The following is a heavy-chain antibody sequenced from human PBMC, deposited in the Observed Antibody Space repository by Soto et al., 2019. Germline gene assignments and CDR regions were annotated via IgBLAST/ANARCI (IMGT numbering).Heavy chain of an antibody. CDR3: ASSPPLSSSWIGNLHGY. CDR1: GFTFSSYW. CDR2: IKQDGSEK. V-gene: IGHV3-7*05. J-gene: IGHJ4*02. D-gene: IGHD6-13*01. Sequence: PGGSLRLSCAASGFTFSSYWMSWVRQAPGKGLEWVANIKQDGSEKYYVDSVKGRFTISRDNAKNSLDLQINILRAEDTAVYYCASSPPLSSSWIGNLHGYWGQGTLVTVSS.